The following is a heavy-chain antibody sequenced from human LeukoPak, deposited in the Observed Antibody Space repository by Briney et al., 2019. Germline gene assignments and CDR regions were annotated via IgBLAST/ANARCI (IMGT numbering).Heavy chain of an antibody. J-gene: IGHJ4*02. Sequence: GGSLRLSCAASGFTFSNYAMSWVRQAPGKGLEWVAVISYDGSNKYYADSVKGRFTISRDNSKNTLYLQMNSLRAEDTAVYYCARGPKAAAAINYWGQGTLVTVPS. V-gene: IGHV3-30-3*01. CDR3: ARGPKAAAAINY. CDR2: ISYDGSNK. D-gene: IGHD2-2*02. CDR1: GFTFSNYA.